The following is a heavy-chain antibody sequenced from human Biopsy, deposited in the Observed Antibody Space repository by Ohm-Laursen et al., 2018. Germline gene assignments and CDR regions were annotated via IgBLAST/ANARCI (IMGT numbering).Heavy chain of an antibody. CDR1: GYTFTSHD. CDR2: INCKTGAT. D-gene: IGHD2-8*01. J-gene: IGHJ4*02. CDR3: ARDPLNGHKHFDY. Sequence: ASVKVSCKVSGYTFTSHDINWVRQATGQGLEWLGYINCKTGATNYAQKFQGTVTMTRDTSISTAYLALGSLRSADTAIYYCARDPLNGHKHFDYWGQGSLVTVSS. V-gene: IGHV1-2*02.